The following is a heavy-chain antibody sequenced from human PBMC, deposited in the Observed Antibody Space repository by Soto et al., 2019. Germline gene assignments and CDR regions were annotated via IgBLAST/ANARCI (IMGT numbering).Heavy chain of an antibody. J-gene: IGHJ6*03. CDR1: GYTFTSYD. V-gene: IGHV1-8*01. CDR3: ARLRRGYSGYDLDYYYYMDV. CDR2: MNPNSGNT. D-gene: IGHD5-12*01. Sequence: VKVSCKASGYTFTSYDINWVRQATGQGLEWMGWMNPNSGNTGYAQKFQGRVTMTRNTSISTAYMELSSLRSEDTAVYYCARLRRGYSGYDLDYYYYMDVWGKGTTVTVSS.